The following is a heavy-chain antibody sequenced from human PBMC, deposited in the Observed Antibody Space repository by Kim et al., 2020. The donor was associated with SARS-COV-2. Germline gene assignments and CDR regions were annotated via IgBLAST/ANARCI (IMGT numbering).Heavy chain of an antibody. J-gene: IGHJ6*02. CDR3: ARDPVAYCGGDCYSGGVKGYYYGMDV. CDR1: GGTFSSYA. Sequence: SVKVSCKASGGTFSSYAISWVRQAPGQGLEWMGGIIPIFGTANYAQKFQGRVTITADESTSTAYMELSSLRSEDTAVYYCARDPVAYCGGDCYSGGVKGYYYGMDVWGQGTTVTVSS. V-gene: IGHV1-69*13. CDR2: IIPIFGTA. D-gene: IGHD2-21*02.